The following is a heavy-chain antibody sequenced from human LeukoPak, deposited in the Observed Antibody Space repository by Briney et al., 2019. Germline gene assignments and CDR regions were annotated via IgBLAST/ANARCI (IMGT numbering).Heavy chain of an antibody. V-gene: IGHV4-59*11. J-gene: IGHJ4*02. Sequence: SETLSLTCTVSGGSISPHYWTWIRQTPGKGLEWIGYIFHSGLTNYNSALRSRVTLSVDTARNQLSLKSTSVTAADTAVYYCTREVSTVTFDYWGQGTLVTVSS. CDR2: IFHSGLT. CDR1: GGSISPHY. CDR3: TREVSTVTFDY. D-gene: IGHD4-17*01.